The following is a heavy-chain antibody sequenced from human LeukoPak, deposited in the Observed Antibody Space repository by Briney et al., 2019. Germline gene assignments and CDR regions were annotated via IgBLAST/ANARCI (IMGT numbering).Heavy chain of an antibody. J-gene: IGHJ4*02. CDR1: GYTFTGYY. D-gene: IGHD2-2*02. CDR2: INPNSGGT. CDR3: ARSCSSTSCYRATFDY. V-gene: IGHV1-2*02. Sequence: GASVKVSCKASGYTFTGYYMHWVRQAPGQGLEWMGWINPNSGGTNYAQKFQGRVTMTRDTSISTAYMELSRLRSDDTAVYYCARSCSSTSCYRATFDYWGQGTLVTVSS.